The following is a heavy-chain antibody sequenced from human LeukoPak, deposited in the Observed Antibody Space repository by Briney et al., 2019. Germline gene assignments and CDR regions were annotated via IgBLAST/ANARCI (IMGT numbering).Heavy chain of an antibody. J-gene: IGHJ4*02. D-gene: IGHD2-2*01. V-gene: IGHV3-7*01. CDR3: AKDSDCSSTSCYDY. CDR1: GFTFSNYW. Sequence: PGGSLRLSCAASGFTFSNYWMSWVRQAPGKGLEWVANINQDGREVHYVDSVKGRFTIARDNAKNTLYLQMNSLRAEDTAVYYCAKDSDCSSTSCYDYWGQGTLVTVSS. CDR2: INQDGREV.